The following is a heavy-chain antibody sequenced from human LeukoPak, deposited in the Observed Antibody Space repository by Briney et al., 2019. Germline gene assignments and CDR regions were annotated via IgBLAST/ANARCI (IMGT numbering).Heavy chain of an antibody. CDR1: GYTFTSYG. J-gene: IGHJ6*02. CDR2: ISAYNGNT. D-gene: IGHD1-26*01. Sequence: ASVKVSCKASGYTFTSYGISWVRQAPGQGLEWMGWISAYNGNTNYAQKLQGRVTMTTDTSTSTAYMDLRSLRSDDTAVYYCARDLVRGIVGATSYYYDMDVWGQGTTVTVSS. CDR3: ARDLVRGIVGATSYYYDMDV. V-gene: IGHV1-18*01.